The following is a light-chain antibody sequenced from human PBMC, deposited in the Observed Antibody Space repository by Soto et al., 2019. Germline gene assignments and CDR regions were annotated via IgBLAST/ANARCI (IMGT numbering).Light chain of an antibody. V-gene: IGLV1-44*01. CDR3: ASWDNGLNGLYV. J-gene: IGLJ1*01. CDR2: GDN. Sequence: QTVVTQPPSASGTPGQRVTISCSGSSSNIGSHPVNWYQQLPGTAPKLLLYGDNQRPSGVPDRFSASKSGTSASLAISGLQSDDEAIYYCASWDNGLNGLYVFGVGTKLTVL. CDR1: SSNIGSHP.